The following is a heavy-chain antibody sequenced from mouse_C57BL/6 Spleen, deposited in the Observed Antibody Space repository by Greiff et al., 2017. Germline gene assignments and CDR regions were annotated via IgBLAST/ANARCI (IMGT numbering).Heavy chain of an antibody. J-gene: IGHJ2*01. V-gene: IGHV1-74*01. CDR3: AISYSNYVDYFDY. Sequence: VQLQQPGAELVKPGASVMVSCKASGYTFTSYWMHWVKQRPGQGLEWIGRIHPSDSDTNYNQKFKGKATLTVDKSSSTAYMQLSSLTSEDSAVYYCAISYSNYVDYFDYWGQGTTLTVSS. CDR2: IHPSDSDT. D-gene: IGHD2-5*01. CDR1: GYTFTSYW.